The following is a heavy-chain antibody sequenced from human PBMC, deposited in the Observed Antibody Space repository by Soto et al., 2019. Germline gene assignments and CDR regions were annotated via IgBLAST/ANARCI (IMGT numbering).Heavy chain of an antibody. CDR1: GYTFTAYY. J-gene: IGHJ6*02. D-gene: IGHD3-10*01. Sequence: QVQLVQSGAEVKEPGDSVRVSCEASGYTFTAYYIHWVRQAPGQGLEWMGWINPKFGDTTYAQDFQGRLTLTRDMSNSTVYMDLSRLTSDDTAIYYCARNFDYYYGPGSGNGHGGWGQGTTVNVFS. CDR2: INPKFGDT. V-gene: IGHV1-2*02. CDR3: ARNFDYYYGPGSGNGHGG.